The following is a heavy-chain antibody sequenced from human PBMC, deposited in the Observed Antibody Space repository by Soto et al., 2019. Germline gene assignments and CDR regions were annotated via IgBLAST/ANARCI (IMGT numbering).Heavy chain of an antibody. J-gene: IGHJ6*02. CDR1: GYTFTSYY. CDR3: ARSXAVXRRQXXYYYXXMDV. CDR2: INPNTGGT. Sequence: QVQLVQSGADVKKPGASVKVSCKASGYTFTSYYVHWVRQAPGQGLEWMGWINPNTGGTNYAQKFQGWVTMTRDTSISTAYMELSRLRSDDTAMYYCARSXAVXRRQXXYYYXXMDVWGQGTTVTVSS. D-gene: IGHD1-1*01. V-gene: IGHV1-2*04.